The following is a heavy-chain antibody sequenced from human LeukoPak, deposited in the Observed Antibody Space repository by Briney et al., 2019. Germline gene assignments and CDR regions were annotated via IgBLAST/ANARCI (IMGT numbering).Heavy chain of an antibody. CDR1: GGSFSGYY. J-gene: IGHJ4*02. V-gene: IGHV4-34*01. Sequence: PSETLSLTCAVYGGSFSGYYWSWIRQPPGKGLEWIGEINHSGSTNYNPSLKSRVTISVDTSKNQFSPKLSSVTAADTAVYYCARLAGSSSSDYWGQGTLVTVSS. D-gene: IGHD6-6*01. CDR2: INHSGST. CDR3: ARLAGSSSSDY.